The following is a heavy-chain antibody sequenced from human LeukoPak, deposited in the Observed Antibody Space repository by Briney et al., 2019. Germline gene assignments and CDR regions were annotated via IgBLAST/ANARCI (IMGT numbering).Heavy chain of an antibody. V-gene: IGHV4-39*01. J-gene: IGHJ4*02. CDR2: VAYGGTN. CDR1: GGSISRSHYN. D-gene: IGHD1-26*01. Sequence: SETLSLTCTVSGGSISRSHYNWGWIRQPPGKGLEWIASVAYGGTNYYSPSLKRRLTISLDPSKNQLSLKIKSVTAADTAVYYCAGYRIAGGPVFDFWGQGTLVTVSS. CDR3: AGYRIAGGPVFDF.